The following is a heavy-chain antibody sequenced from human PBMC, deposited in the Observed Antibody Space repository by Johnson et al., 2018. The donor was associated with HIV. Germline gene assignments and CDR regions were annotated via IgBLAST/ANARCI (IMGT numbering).Heavy chain of an antibody. V-gene: IGHV3-33*06. J-gene: IGHJ3*02. CDR1: GFTFSSYG. Sequence: QVQLVESGGGAVQPGRSLRLSCAASGFTFSSYGMHWARQAPSKGLGWVAVIWFDGLNNYSATSVNGRFTISRDNSKNTLYLQMNSLRAEDTAVYYCAKGYGGNGGAFDIWGQGTMVTVSS. D-gene: IGHD4-23*01. CDR2: IWFDGLNN. CDR3: AKGYGGNGGAFDI.